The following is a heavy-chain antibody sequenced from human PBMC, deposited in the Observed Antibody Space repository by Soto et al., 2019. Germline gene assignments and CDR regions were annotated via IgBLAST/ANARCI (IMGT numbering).Heavy chain of an antibody. CDR2: IDPSDSYT. V-gene: IGHV5-10-1*01. CDR3: AGYCSSTSCYRYYYGMDV. J-gene: IGHJ6*02. Sequence: PGDSLKISCKGSGYSFTSYWISWVRQMPGKGLEWMGRIDPSDSYTNYSPSFQGHVTISADKSISTAYLQWSSLKASDTAMYYCAGYCSSTSCYRYYYGMDVWGQGTTVTVSS. CDR1: GYSFTSYW. D-gene: IGHD2-2*03.